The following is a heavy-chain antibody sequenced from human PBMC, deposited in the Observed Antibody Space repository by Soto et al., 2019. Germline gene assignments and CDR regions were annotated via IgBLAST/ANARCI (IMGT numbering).Heavy chain of an antibody. CDR3: ARFPPTTVTTRTQGADYYYGMDV. J-gene: IGHJ6*02. CDR1: GGSVSSCSYY. V-gene: IGHV4-61*01. CDR2: IYYSGST. Sequence: SETLSLTCTVSGGSVSSCSYYWSWIRQPPGKGLEWIGYIYYSGSTNYNPSLKSRVTISVDTSKNQFSLKLSSVTAADTAVYYCARFPPTTVTTRTQGADYYYGMDVWGQGTTVTVSS. D-gene: IGHD4-17*01.